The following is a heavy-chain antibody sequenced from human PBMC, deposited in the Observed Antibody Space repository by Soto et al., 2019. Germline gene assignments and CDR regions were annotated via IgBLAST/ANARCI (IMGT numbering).Heavy chain of an antibody. CDR3: ARGGMLTFGGYIVY. J-gene: IGHJ4*02. V-gene: IGHV1-18*01. CDR2: ISAYNGDT. CDR1: GYTFSSYG. D-gene: IGHD3-16*02. Sequence: QVQLVQSGAEVKKPGASVKVSCKASGYTFSSYGFSLLRQAPGQRLELMGWISAYNGDTKYAQRFQDRVTLTTETSTNTAYMELRSLRSDDTAVYYCARGGMLTFGGYIVYWGQGTRVIVSS.